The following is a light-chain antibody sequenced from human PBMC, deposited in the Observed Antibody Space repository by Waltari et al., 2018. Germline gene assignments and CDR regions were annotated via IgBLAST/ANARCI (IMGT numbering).Light chain of an antibody. CDR1: QSLLHSNGKTY. CDR3: MQATHPLRT. CDR2: DVS. V-gene: IGKV2-29*02. J-gene: IGKJ1*01. Sequence: DIVMTKTPLSLSVTPAQPASISCKSSQSLLHSNGKTYLFWYLQRQGQSSKLLIYDVSSRFSGVPDTFTGSGSGTDFTLKISRVEAEDVGIYFCMQATHPLRTFGQGTKVEIK.